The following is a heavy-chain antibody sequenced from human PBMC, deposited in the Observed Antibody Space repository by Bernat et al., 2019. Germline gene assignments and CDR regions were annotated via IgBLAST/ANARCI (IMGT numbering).Heavy chain of an antibody. CDR2: ISAYNGNT. D-gene: IGHD5-12*01. CDR1: GYTFTSYG. V-gene: IGHV1-18*01. J-gene: IGHJ4*02. CDR3: AGDSIVATIFQLSGWRY. Sequence: QVQLVQSGAEVKKPGASVKVSCKASGYTFTSYGISWVRQAPGQGLEWMGWISAYNGNTNYAQKLQGRVTMTTDTSTSTAYMELRSLRSDDTAVYYCAGDSIVATIFQLSGWRYWGQGTLVTVSS.